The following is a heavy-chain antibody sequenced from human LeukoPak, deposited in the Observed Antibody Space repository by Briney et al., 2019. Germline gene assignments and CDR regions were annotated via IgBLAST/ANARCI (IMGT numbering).Heavy chain of an antibody. V-gene: IGHV3-7*01. CDR1: GFTFSDYY. D-gene: IGHD2-15*01. J-gene: IGHJ3*02. Sequence: GGSLRLSCAASGFTFSDYYMSWIRQAPGKGLEWVAYIKQDGSEKYYVDSVKGRFTISRDNAKNSLFLQMNSLRVEDTAVYYCAREGGFCSGGSCWGAFDIWGQGTMVTVSS. CDR3: AREGGFCSGGSCWGAFDI. CDR2: IKQDGSEK.